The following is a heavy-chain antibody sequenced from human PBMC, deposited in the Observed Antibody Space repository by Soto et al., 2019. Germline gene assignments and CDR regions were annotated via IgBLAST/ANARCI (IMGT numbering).Heavy chain of an antibody. CDR1: GGSFSGYY. V-gene: IGHV4-34*01. CDR2: INDRGSI. Sequence: QVQLQQWGAGPLRPLETLSLTCGVSGGSFSGYYWAWIRQSPGKGLEWIGEINDRGSINYNPSLKSRVSISVDTSKNHYSLNLRSVTAADKAVYSCARESHDVLTGPPCVLYVDLWGRGTLVTVSS. J-gene: IGHJ2*01. D-gene: IGHD3-9*01. CDR3: ARESHDVLTGPPCVLYVDL.